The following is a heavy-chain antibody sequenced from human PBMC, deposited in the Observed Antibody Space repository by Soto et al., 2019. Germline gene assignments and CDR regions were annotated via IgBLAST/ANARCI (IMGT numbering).Heavy chain of an antibody. Sequence: PSETLSLTCSVSDGSISSSSCHWGWIRQPPGKGLEWIGSIYYSGSTFYNPSLKSRVTISVDTSKNQFSLKLSSVTAADTAVYYCARVRGGYTFWSGYLGGYGMDVWGRGTTVTVSS. V-gene: IGHV4-39*01. CDR3: ARVRGGYTFWSGYLGGYGMDV. CDR1: DGSISSSSCH. CDR2: IYYSGST. D-gene: IGHD3-3*01. J-gene: IGHJ6*02.